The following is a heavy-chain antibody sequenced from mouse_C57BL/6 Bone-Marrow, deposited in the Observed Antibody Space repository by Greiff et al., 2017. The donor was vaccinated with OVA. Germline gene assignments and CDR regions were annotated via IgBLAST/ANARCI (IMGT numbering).Heavy chain of an antibody. J-gene: IGHJ4*01. V-gene: IGHV1-55*01. Sequence: LQQPGAELVKPGASVKMSCKASGYTFTSYWITWVKQRPGQGLEWIGDIYPGSGSTNYNEKFKSKATLTVDTSSSTAYMQLSSLTSEDSVVYYCARRGLRRAYYAMDYWGQGTSVTVSS. D-gene: IGHD2-4*01. CDR1: GYTFTSYW. CDR2: IYPGSGST. CDR3: ARRGLRRAYYAMDY.